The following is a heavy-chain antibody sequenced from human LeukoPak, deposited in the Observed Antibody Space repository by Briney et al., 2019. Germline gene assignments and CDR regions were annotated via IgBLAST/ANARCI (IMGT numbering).Heavy chain of an antibody. CDR1: GFTFSNAY. J-gene: IGHJ5*02. D-gene: IGHD2-2*01. CDR3: AKGEYQLLWGGWFDP. Sequence: GGSLRLSCAASGFTFSNAYMNWVRQAPGKGLEWVSAISGSGGSTYYADSVKGRFTISRDNSKNTLYLQMNSLRAEDTAVYYCAKGEYQLLWGGWFDPWGQGTLVTVSS. V-gene: IGHV3-23*01. CDR2: ISGSGGST.